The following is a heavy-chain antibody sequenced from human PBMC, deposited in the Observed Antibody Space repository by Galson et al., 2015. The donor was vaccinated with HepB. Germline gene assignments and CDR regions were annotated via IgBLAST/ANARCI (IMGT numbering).Heavy chain of an antibody. J-gene: IGHJ4*02. V-gene: IGHV3-7*03. D-gene: IGHD3-3*01. CDR1: GFRFSDYW. CDR3: VRDRGFGVDDY. CDR2: MKTEGFVI. Sequence: SLRLSCAASGFRFSDYWMSWVRQAPGKGPEWVANMKTEGFVIRYADSVRGRFTISRDNPKNSTYLQMDSLRVEDTAVYYCVRDRGFGVDDYWGQGTLVTVSS.